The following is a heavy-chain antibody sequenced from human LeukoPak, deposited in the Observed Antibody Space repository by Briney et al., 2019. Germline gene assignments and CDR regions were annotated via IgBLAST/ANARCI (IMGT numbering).Heavy chain of an antibody. CDR3: AREFGVRYETIFGVGPDY. CDR2: INPNSGGT. V-gene: IGHV1-2*02. J-gene: IGHJ4*02. CDR1: GYAFTGYY. D-gene: IGHD3-3*01. Sequence: ASVKVSCKASGYAFTGYYMRWVRQAPGQGLEWMGWINPNSGGTNYAQKFQGRVTMTRDTSISTAYMELSRLRSDDTAVYYCAREFGVRYETIFGVGPDYWGQGTLVTVSS.